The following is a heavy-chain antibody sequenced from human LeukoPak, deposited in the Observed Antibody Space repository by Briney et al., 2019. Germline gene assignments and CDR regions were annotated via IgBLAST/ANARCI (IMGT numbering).Heavy chain of an antibody. CDR2: IYYSRST. V-gene: IGHV4-39*02. CDR3: AREANVYYFDY. CDR1: GGSISSSSYY. Sequence: PSETLSLTCTVSGGSISSSSYYWGWIRQPPGKGLEWIGSIYYSRSTYYNPSLKSRVTISVDTSKNQFSLKLSSVTAADTAVYYCAREANVYYFDYWGQGTLVTVSS. D-gene: IGHD1-1*01. J-gene: IGHJ4*02.